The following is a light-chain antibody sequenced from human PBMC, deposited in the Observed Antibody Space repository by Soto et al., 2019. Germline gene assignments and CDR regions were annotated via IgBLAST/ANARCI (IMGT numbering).Light chain of an antibody. V-gene: IGKV3-11*01. CDR2: DAS. Sequence: EIVLTQSPATLSSSPGERATLSCRASQSVSSYLAWYQQKPGQAPRLLIYDASNRATGVPARFSGSGSGTDFTLTISSLEPEDFAVYYCRQRSNWPPITFGQGTRLEIK. CDR3: RQRSNWPPIT. CDR1: QSVSSY. J-gene: IGKJ5*01.